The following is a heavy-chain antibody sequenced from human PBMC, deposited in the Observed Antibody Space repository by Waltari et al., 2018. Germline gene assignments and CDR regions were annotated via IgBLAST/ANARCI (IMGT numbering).Heavy chain of an antibody. CDR3: ATNYYYDSSGYYMGPDY. D-gene: IGHD3-22*01. V-gene: IGHV4-39*01. CDR2: IYYSGST. Sequence: QLQLQESGPGLVKPSETLSLTCTVSGGSISSSSYYWGWIRQPPGQGLEWIGSIYYSGSTYYNPSLKSRVSISVDTSKNQFSLKLSSVTAADTAVYYCATNYYYDSSGYYMGPDYWGQGTLVTVSS. CDR1: GGSISSSSYY. J-gene: IGHJ4*02.